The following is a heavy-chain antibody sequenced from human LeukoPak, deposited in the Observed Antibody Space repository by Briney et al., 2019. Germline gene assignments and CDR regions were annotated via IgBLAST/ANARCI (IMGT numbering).Heavy chain of an antibody. D-gene: IGHD3-3*01. CDR2: ISSSSSYI. J-gene: IGHJ4*02. CDR1: GFTFSSYS. CDR3: ARDGSESNYDFWSGYYTFDY. V-gene: IGHV3-21*01. Sequence: GGSLRLSCAASGFTFSSYSMNWVRQAPGKGREGVSSISSSSSYIYYADSVKGRFTISRDNAKNSLYLQMNSLRAEDTAVYYCARDGSESNYDFWSGYYTFDYWGQGTLVTVSS.